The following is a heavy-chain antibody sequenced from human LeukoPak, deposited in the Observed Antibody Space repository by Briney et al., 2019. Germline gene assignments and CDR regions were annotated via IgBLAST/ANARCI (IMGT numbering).Heavy chain of an antibody. V-gene: IGHV3-66*01. CDR3: ARVGVESSSWFLDY. CDR1: GFTVSSNY. D-gene: IGHD6-13*01. J-gene: IGHJ4*02. Sequence: GRSLRLSCAASGFTVSSNYMSWVRQAPGKGLEWVSVIYSGGSTYYADSVKGRFTISRDNSKNTLYLQMNSLRAEDTAVYHCARVGVESSSWFLDYWGQGTLVTVSS. CDR2: IYSGGST.